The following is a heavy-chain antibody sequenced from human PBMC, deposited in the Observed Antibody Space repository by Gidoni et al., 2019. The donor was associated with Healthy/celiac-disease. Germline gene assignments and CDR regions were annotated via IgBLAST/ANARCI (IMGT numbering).Heavy chain of an antibody. CDR1: GFTFSSYS. CDR3: ARDGSYYYDSSGYYDT. D-gene: IGHD3-22*01. J-gene: IGHJ5*02. Sequence: EVQLVESGGGLVKPGGSLRLSCVASGFTFSSYSMNWVRQAPGKGLEWVSSISSSSSYIYYADSVKGRFTISRDNAKNSLYLQMNSLRAEDTAVYYCARDGSYYYDSSGYYDTWGQGTLVTVSS. CDR2: ISSSSSYI. V-gene: IGHV3-21*01.